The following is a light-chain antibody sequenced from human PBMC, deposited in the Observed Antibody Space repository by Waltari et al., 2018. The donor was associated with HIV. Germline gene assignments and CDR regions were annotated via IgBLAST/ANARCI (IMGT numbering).Light chain of an antibody. CDR1: DSLVSSDGHTH. V-gene: IGKV2-30*01. CDR3: MQGTFWGWT. J-gene: IGKJ1*01. CDR2: KVS. Sequence: EVLMTQFPVSLSVTSGQSAFISCRSSDSLVSSDGHTHLSWFQQRPGQSPRRLIYKVSNRESGVPGKFSGSGSVTVFTLRIENVQADDIGIYYCMQGTFWGWTLGPGTKLEI.